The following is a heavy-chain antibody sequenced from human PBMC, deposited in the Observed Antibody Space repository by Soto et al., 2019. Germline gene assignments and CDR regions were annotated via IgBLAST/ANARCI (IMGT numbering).Heavy chain of an antibody. CDR3: ARTSFGGLTWRMPPHMTLYAYGMDV. J-gene: IGHJ6*02. V-gene: IGHV3-30-3*01. CDR1: GFTFVSYG. D-gene: IGHD3-16*01. Sequence: GGSLRLSCAASGFTFVSYGIYLFGHAPCKGREWVAIMSYDGSTKYFADSVKGRFTISRDNSQNTLFLQMNSLRAEDTAVYYCARTSFGGLTWRMPPHMTLYAYGMDVWGQGTTVTVSS. CDR2: MSYDGSTK.